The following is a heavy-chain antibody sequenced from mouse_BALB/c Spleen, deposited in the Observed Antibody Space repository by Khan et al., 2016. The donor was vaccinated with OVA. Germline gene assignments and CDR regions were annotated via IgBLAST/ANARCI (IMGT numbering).Heavy chain of an antibody. CDR1: GYTFTNYG. J-gene: IGHJ4*01. CDR2: IYTYTGEP. V-gene: IGHV9-3-1*01. CDR3: ARGGRRAMDD. Sequence: QIQLVQSGPDLKKPGETVKISCKATGYTFTNYGINWVKQAPGKGLKWMGWIYTYTGEPTYADDFKGRFAFSLETSASTAYLQIHNLTNEDTATYFGARGGRRAMDDWGQGTSVTVS.